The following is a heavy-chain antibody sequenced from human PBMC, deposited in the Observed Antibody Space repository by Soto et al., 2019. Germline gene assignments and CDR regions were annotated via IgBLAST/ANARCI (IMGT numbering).Heavy chain of an antibody. CDR1: GDSVSSNSAA. CDR2: TYYRSKWYN. J-gene: IGHJ5*02. V-gene: IGHV6-1*01. Sequence: PSETLSLTCALSGDSVSSNSAAWNWIRQSPSRGLEWLGRTYYRSKWYNDYAVSVKSRITINPDTSKNQFSLQLNSVTPEDTAVYYCARERFLERGHGWFDPWGQGTLVTVSS. D-gene: IGHD3-3*01. CDR3: ARERFLERGHGWFDP.